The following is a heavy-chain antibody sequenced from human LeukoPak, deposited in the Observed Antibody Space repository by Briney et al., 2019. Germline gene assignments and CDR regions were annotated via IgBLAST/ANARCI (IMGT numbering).Heavy chain of an antibody. CDR3: AKDPRDHSYGWSWRYLDY. D-gene: IGHD5-18*01. J-gene: IGHJ4*02. V-gene: IGHV3-30*02. CDR1: GFTFSSYV. CDR2: IRYDGSNK. Sequence: GGSLRLSCAAPGFTFSSYVMHWVRQAPGKGLEWVAFIRYDGSNKYYSDSVKGRFTISRDNSKNTLYLQMNSLRPEDTAVYYCAKDPRDHSYGWSWRYLDYWGQGTLVTVSS.